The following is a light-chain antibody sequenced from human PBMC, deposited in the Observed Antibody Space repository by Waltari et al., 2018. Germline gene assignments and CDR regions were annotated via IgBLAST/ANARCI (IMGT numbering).Light chain of an antibody. V-gene: IGKV3-11*01. Sequence: IVLTQSPATLSSSPGERATLSCRASQTVSPYLAWFQQKPGQAPKLLIYDASNRAPGIPARFSGSGSGTDFSLTISSLEPEDFAVYYCLQRSLWPWTFGQGTKVAVK. J-gene: IGKJ1*01. CDR1: QTVSPY. CDR3: LQRSLWPWT. CDR2: DAS.